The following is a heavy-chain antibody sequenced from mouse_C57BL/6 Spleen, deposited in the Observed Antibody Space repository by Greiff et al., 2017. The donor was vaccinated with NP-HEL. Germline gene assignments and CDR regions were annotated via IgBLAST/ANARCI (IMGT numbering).Heavy chain of an antibody. Sequence: EVNLVESGGGLVKPGGSLKLSCAASGFTFSDYGMHWVRQAPEKGLEWVAYISSGSSTIYYADTVKGRFTISRDNAKNTPFLQMTSLRSEDTAMYYCARAGMYYGNYDYFDYWGQGTTLTVSS. CDR2: ISSGSSTI. V-gene: IGHV5-17*01. CDR3: ARAGMYYGNYDYFDY. D-gene: IGHD2-1*01. J-gene: IGHJ2*01. CDR1: GFTFSDYG.